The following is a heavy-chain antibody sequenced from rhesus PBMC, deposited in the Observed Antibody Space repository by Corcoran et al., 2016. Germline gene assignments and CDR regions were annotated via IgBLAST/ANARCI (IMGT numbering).Heavy chain of an antibody. J-gene: IGHJ4*01. Sequence: QVQLVQSGAEVKKPGASVKLSCKASGYTFTSYYINWVRQATRQVLEWMEWINHSNGNTGDEQKVQGRVTMTRDTSTSTAYMELSSLRSEDTAVYYCTRGLVWEPWSQGVLVTVSS. CDR2: INHSNGNT. CDR1: GYTFTSYY. D-gene: IGHD3-3*01. V-gene: IGHV1S9*01. CDR3: TRGLVWEP.